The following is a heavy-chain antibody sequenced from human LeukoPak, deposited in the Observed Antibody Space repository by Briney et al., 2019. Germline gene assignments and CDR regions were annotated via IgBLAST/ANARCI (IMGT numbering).Heavy chain of an antibody. D-gene: IGHD5-18*01. CDR3: ARGRLDTAMVGDY. CDR1: GFTFSDYY. V-gene: IGHV3-11*06. CDR2: ISSSSSYT. J-gene: IGHJ4*02. Sequence: GGSLRLSCAASGFTFSDYYMSCIRQAPGKGLEWVSYISSSSSYTNYADSVKGRFTISRDNAKNSLYLQMNSLRAEDTAVYYCARGRLDTAMVGDYWGQGTLVTVSS.